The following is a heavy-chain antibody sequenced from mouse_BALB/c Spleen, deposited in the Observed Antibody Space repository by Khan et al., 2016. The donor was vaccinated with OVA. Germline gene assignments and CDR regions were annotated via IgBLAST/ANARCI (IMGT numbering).Heavy chain of an antibody. J-gene: IGHJ3*01. D-gene: IGHD2-10*02. CDR1: GYTFTTYW. V-gene: IGHV1-7*01. CDR2: INPSTGYP. Sequence: QVQLKQSGAELAKPGASVKMSCTASGYTFTTYWIHWIKQRPGQGLEWIGYINPSTGYPEYNKNFKDKATLTADESSRPASMQLNSLTSTDSAVYYCERRGLYGLFAYWGQGTLVTVSA. CDR3: ERRGLYGLFAY.